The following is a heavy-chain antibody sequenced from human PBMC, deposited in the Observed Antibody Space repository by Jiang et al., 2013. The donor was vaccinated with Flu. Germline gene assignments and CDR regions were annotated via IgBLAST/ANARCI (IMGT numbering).Heavy chain of an antibody. CDR2: IYYSGST. J-gene: IGHJ4*02. D-gene: IGHD1-26*01. Sequence: LVKPSETLSLTCTVSGGSISSYYWSWIRQPPGKGLEWIGYIYYSGSTNYNPSLKSRVTISVDTSKNQFSLKLSSVTAADTAVYYCASELPIGYYFDYWGQGTLVTVSS. CDR3: ASELPIGYYFDY. V-gene: IGHV4-59*01. CDR1: GGSISSYY.